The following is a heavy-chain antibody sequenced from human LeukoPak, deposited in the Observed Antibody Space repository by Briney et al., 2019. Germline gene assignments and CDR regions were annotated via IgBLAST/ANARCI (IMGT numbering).Heavy chain of an antibody. CDR2: IIPIFGTA. V-gene: IGHV1-69*13. Sequence: ASVKVSCKASGGTFSSYAISWVRQAPGQGLEWMGGIIPIFGTANYAQKFQGRVTITADESTSTAYMELSSLRSEDTAVYYCARGPWDGDLGFYYWGRGTRVPVSS. CDR1: GGTFSSYA. J-gene: IGHJ4*02. D-gene: IGHD7-27*01. CDR3: ARGPWDGDLGFYY.